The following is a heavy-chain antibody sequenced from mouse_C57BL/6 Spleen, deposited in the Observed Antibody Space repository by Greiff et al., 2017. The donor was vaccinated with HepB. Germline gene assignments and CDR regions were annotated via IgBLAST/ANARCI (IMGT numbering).Heavy chain of an antibody. Sequence: EVMLVESGEGLVKPGGSLKLSCAASGFTFSSYAMSWVRQTPEKRLEWVAYISSGGDYIYYADTVKGRFTISRDNARNTLYLQMSSLKSEDTAMYYCTRDTYYYGSSYYYAMDYWGQGTSVTVSS. D-gene: IGHD1-1*01. V-gene: IGHV5-9-1*02. CDR1: GFTFSSYA. J-gene: IGHJ4*01. CDR2: ISSGGDYI. CDR3: TRDTYYYGSSYYYAMDY.